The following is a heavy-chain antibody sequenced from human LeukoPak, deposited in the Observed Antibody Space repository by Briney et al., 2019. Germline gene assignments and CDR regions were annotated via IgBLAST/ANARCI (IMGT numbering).Heavy chain of an antibody. J-gene: IGHJ5*02. D-gene: IGHD1-26*01. CDR2: IDKKDKGYATAT. CDR3: TRDSGTHNWFDP. CDR1: GFTFSGSA. V-gene: IGHV3-73*01. Sequence: GGSLRLSCAASGFTFSGSAIHWVRQSSGKGLEWVGQIDKKDKGYATATAYAASVKGRFTISRDDSINTAYLQMKSLKTEDTALYYCTRDSGTHNWFDPWGQGTLVTVSS.